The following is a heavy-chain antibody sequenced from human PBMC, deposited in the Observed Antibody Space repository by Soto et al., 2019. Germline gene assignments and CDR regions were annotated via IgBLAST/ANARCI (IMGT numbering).Heavy chain of an antibody. V-gene: IGHV5-51*01. CDR2: IYPGDSDT. J-gene: IGHJ6*02. CDR1: GYSFTSYW. CDR3: ARWSSSWEPGISGMDV. D-gene: IGHD6-13*01. Sequence: PGESLKISCKGSGYSFTSYWIGWVRQMPGKGLEWMGIIYPGDSDTRYSPSFQGQVTISADKSISTAYLQWSSLKASDTAMYYCARWSSSWEPGISGMDVWGQAPTVTVSS.